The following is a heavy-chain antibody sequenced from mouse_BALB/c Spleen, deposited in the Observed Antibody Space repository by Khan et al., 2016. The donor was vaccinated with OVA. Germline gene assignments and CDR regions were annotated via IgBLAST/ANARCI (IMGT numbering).Heavy chain of an antibody. CDR3: ARQPYYHYNVMDY. V-gene: IGHV2-6-1*01. CDR2: MWSDGST. CDR1: GFSLTNYG. Sequence: VQLQESGPGLVAPSQSLSITCTISGFSLTNYGVHWVHQPPGKGLEWLVLMWSDGSTTYNSALKSRLTISKDNSKGQVFLKMNSLQTDDTAMDFCARQPYYHYNVMDYWGQGTSVTVSS. D-gene: IGHD2-10*01. J-gene: IGHJ4*01.